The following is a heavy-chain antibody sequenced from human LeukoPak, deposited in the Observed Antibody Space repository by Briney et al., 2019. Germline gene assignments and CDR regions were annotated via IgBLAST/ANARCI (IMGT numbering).Heavy chain of an antibody. CDR1: GFTFSGSA. D-gene: IGHD1-26*01. J-gene: IGHJ5*02. CDR2: IDKKDKGYATAT. Sequence: GGPLKLSCAASGFTFSGSAIHWVRQSSGKGLEWVGRIDKKDKGYATATAYAASVKGRFTISRDDSINTAYLQMKSLKTEDTALYYCTRDSGTYNWFDPWGQGTLVTVSS. V-gene: IGHV3-73*01. CDR3: TRDSGTYNWFDP.